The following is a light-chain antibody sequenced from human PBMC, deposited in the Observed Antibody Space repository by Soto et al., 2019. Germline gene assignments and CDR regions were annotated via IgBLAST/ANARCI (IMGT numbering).Light chain of an antibody. J-gene: IGKJ1*01. CDR3: QQYGLYWS. CDR1: QSISNW. CDR2: DAS. Sequence: DIQMTQSPSTVPASVGDRVTITCRASQSISNWLAWYQQKAGKAPNLLIYDASSLQSGVPSRFSVSGSGTEFTLTISSLQPDDFATYYCQQYGLYWSFGQGTKVDIK. V-gene: IGKV1-5*01.